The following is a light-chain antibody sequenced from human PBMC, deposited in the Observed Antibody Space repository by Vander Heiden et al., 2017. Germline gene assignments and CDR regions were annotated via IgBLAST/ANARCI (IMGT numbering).Light chain of an antibody. CDR3: QQTYSTPFT. Sequence: PSSLSASVGDRVTITCRASQSISSYFNWYQQKPGKAPNLLISAASSLQSGVPSRFSGGGSGTDFTLTISSLQPEDFATYYCQQTYSTPFTFGPGTKVDIK. V-gene: IGKV1-39*01. CDR1: QSISSY. J-gene: IGKJ3*01. CDR2: AAS.